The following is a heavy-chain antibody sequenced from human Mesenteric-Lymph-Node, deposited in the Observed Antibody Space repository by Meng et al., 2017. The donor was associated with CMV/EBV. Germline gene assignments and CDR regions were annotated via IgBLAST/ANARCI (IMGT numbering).Heavy chain of an antibody. Sequence: GSLRLSCTVSGGPVSSGSYYWSWIRQPPGKGLERIGYIYYSGSTNYNPSLKSRVTISVDTSKNQFSLKLSSVTAADTAVYYCARAGPYAPYYSYYYYGMDVWGQGTTVTVSS. CDR2: IYYSGST. V-gene: IGHV4-61*01. CDR3: ARAGPYAPYYSYYYYGMDV. J-gene: IGHJ6*02. D-gene: IGHD1-26*01. CDR1: GGPVSSGSYY.